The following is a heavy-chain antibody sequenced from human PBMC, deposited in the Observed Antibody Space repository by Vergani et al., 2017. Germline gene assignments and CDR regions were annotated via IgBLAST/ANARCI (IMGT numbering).Heavy chain of an antibody. CDR2: IIPIFGTA. J-gene: IGHJ4*02. D-gene: IGHD3-22*01. CDR3: AREARXYYYDSSGHSYFDY. V-gene: IGHV1-69*12. CDR1: GGTFSSYA. Sequence: QVQLVQSGAEVKKPGSSVKVSCKASGGTFSSYAISWVRQAPGQGLEWMGGIIPIFGTANYAQKFQGRVTITADESTSTAYMELSSLRSEDTAVYYCAREARXYYYDSSGHSYFDYWGQGTLVTVSS.